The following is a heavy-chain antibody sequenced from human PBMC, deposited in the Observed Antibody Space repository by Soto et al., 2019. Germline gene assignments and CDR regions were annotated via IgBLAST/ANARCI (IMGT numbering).Heavy chain of an antibody. D-gene: IGHD4-4*01. CDR1: GFTFSSYA. CDR3: AKDYSNPYKYYGMDV. Sequence: GGSLRLSCAASGFTFSSYAMSWVRQAPGKGLEWVSAITGSDGRTYYADSVKGRFTISRDNSKNTLYLQMIGLRAEDTAVYSCAKDYSNPYKYYGMDVWGQGTTVTVSS. J-gene: IGHJ6*02. CDR2: ITGSDGRT. V-gene: IGHV3-23*01.